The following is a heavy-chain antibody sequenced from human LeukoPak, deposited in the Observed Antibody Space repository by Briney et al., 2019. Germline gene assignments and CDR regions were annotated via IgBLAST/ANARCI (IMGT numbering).Heavy chain of an antibody. V-gene: IGHV3-11*01. Sequence: PGGSLRLSCAASGFTFSDYYMSWLRQAPGKGLEWVSYISSSGSNIYYADSVKGRFTISRDNAKNSLYLQMNSLRAEDTAVYYCARIPYYYGMDVWGQGTTVTVSS. CDR1: GFTFSDYY. CDR2: ISSSGSNI. J-gene: IGHJ6*02. CDR3: ARIPYYYGMDV.